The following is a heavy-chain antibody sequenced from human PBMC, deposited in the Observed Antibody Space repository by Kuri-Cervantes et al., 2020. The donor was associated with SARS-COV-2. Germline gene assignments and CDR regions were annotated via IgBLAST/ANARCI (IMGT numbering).Heavy chain of an antibody. D-gene: IGHD2-15*01. CDR3: ARDGNFDY. Sequence: ASVKVSCKASGGTFSSYAISWVRQAPGQGLEWMGWMNPNSGNTGYAQKLQGRVTMTTDTSTSTAYMELRSLRSDDTAVYYCARDGNFDYWGQGTLVTVSS. CDR1: GGTFSSYA. V-gene: IGHV1-18*01. J-gene: IGHJ4*02. CDR2: MNPNSGNT.